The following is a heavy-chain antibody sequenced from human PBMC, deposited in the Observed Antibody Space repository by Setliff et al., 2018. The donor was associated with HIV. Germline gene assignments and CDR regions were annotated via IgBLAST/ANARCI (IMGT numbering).Heavy chain of an antibody. CDR2: IFHTGST. D-gene: IGHD6-19*01. V-gene: IGHV4-34*12. CDR1: GGSFSDYY. Sequence: SETLSLTCAVYGGSFSDYYWSWIRQPPGKGLEWIGEIFHTGSTHFHPSLQSRVIISLDKSKNQLSLKVTSLTAADTALYYCASGPSGWPQEYSDYWGQGTLVTVSS. CDR3: ASGPSGWPQEYSDY. J-gene: IGHJ4*02.